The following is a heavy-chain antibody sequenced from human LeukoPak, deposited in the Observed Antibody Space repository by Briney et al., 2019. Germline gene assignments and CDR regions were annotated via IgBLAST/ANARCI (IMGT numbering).Heavy chain of an antibody. CDR3: ARGGGTMVRGVILGASFDP. Sequence: SETLSLTCSVSGVSISSFYWTWIRQVPGKGLEWIGYFYNSGSSDYNPSLKSRATFSEDTSKNHFSLSLSAVTAADTAVYYCARGGGTMVRGVILGASFDPWGQGTLVTVSS. J-gene: IGHJ5*02. CDR2: FYNSGSS. D-gene: IGHD3-10*01. V-gene: IGHV4-59*01. CDR1: GVSISSFY.